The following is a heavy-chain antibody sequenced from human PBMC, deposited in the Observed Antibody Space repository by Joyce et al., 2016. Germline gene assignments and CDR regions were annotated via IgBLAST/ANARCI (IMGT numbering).Heavy chain of an antibody. J-gene: IGHJ5*02. Sequence: QVQLVQSGAQVKKPGSSLKVSCTASGGTFTNYAFNWVRQAPGQGLEWMGGSIPNVGAPSYAPKFQGRVTISADVSTSTVYMEVRNLRSEDTAVYYCATSDLMSVTGTGWFDPWGQGTLVTVSS. CDR2: SIPNVGAP. V-gene: IGHV1-69*01. D-gene: IGHD1-14*01. CDR1: GGTFTNYA. CDR3: ATSDLMSVTGTGWFDP.